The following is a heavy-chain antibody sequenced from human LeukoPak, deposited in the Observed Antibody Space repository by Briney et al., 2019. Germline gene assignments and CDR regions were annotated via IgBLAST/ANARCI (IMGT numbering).Heavy chain of an antibody. CDR3: ARTSGGSYFWDYYYYYMDV. CDR1: GGSFSGYY. J-gene: IGHJ6*03. D-gene: IGHD1-26*01. Sequence: PSETLSLTCAVYGGSFSGYYWSWIRQPPGKGLEWIGEINHSGSTNYNPSLKSRVTISVDTSKNQFSLKLSSVTAADTAVYYCARTSGGSYFWDYYYYYMDVWGKGTTVTISS. CDR2: INHSGST. V-gene: IGHV4-34*01.